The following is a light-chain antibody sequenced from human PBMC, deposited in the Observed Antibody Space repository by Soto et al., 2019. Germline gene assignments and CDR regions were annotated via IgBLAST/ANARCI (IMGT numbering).Light chain of an antibody. Sequence: QSALTQPPSASGSPGQSVTISCTGTSSDVGGYNYVSWYQQHPGKAPKLIIYEVNKRPSGVPDRFSGSKSVNTASLTVSGLQADDEADYYCSSYAGSNNVVFGGGTKLTVL. J-gene: IGLJ2*01. CDR2: EVN. CDR3: SSYAGSNNVV. V-gene: IGLV2-8*01. CDR1: SSDVGGYNY.